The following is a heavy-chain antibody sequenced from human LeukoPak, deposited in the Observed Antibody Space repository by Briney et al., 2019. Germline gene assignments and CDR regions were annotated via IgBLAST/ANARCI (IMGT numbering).Heavy chain of an antibody. J-gene: IGHJ6*02. CDR2: FYTGGST. V-gene: IGHV4-4*07. CDR1: GGSISSYY. CDR3: ARAALDSSGWFYHGMDV. Sequence: KASETLSLTCTVSGGSISSYYWNWIRQSAGRGLEWIGRFYTGGSTNYNPSLKSRVTMSVDTSKNQFSLKLTSVIAADTAVYYCARAALDSSGWFYHGMDVWGQGTTVTVSS. D-gene: IGHD6-19*01.